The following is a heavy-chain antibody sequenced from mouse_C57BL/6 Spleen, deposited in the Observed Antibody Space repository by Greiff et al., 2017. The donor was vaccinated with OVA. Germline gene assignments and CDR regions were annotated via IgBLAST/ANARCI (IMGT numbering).Heavy chain of an antibody. V-gene: IGHV1-52*01. CDR1: GYTFTSYW. CDR2: IDPSDSET. D-gene: IGHD1-1*01. J-gene: IGHJ3*01. Sequence: VQLQQPGAELVRPGSSVKLSCKASGYTFTSYWMHWVKQRPIQGLEWIGNIDPSDSETHYNQKFKDKATLTVDKSSSTAYMQLSSLTSEDSAVYYCARDYGSADWFAYWGQGTLVTVSA. CDR3: ARDYGSADWFAY.